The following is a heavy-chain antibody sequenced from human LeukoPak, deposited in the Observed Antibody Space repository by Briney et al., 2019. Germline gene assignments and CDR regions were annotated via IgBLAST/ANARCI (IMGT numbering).Heavy chain of an antibody. D-gene: IGHD6-13*01. J-gene: IGHJ4*02. CDR2: IKQEGGEK. CDR3: ARGPTGSWFAFYY. V-gene: IGHV3-7*03. Sequence: PGGSLRLSCAASGFTFKTFWMSWVRQAPGRGLEWVANIKQEGGEKYYVDSVKGRFTISRDNARNSLYLQMNSLRAEDTAVYYCARGPTGSWFAFYYWGQGTPVTVSS. CDR1: GFTFKTFW.